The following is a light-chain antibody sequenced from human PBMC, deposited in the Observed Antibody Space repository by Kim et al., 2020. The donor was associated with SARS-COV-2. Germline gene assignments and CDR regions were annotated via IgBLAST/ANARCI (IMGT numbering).Light chain of an antibody. CDR2: QVS. CDR1: QNVNNW. CDR3: QQFGDGWT. Sequence: DVQVTQSPSSLSASVGDRVTITCRTSQNVNNWVAWYQLKPERGPQLLMSQVSDLHAGVPSRFAGAGRSDTEFTLTINGLQPDDAAVYFCQQFGDGWTFGQGTKVDIK. V-gene: IGKV1-5*03. J-gene: IGKJ1*01.